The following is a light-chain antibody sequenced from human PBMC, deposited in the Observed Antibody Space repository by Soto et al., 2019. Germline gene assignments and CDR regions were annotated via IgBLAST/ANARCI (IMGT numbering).Light chain of an antibody. CDR2: EVI. V-gene: IGLV2-14*01. CDR1: EVGAHRF. Sequence: QSALTQPASVSGSPGQSITISCTGTEVGAHRFVSWYQQVPGTAPKLLIYEVIKRPLGISPRFSGSKAGNTASLTISGLQADDEADYFCSTYTSASTSFGGGTKLTVL. CDR3: STYTSASTS. J-gene: IGLJ2*01.